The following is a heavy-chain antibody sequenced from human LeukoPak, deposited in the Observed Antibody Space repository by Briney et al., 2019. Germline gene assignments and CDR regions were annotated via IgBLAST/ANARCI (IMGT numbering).Heavy chain of an antibody. CDR3: ATYRTSFIYWYFDL. CDR1: GASIRSSY. D-gene: IGHD2-2*01. V-gene: IGHV4-59*01. CDR2: ISYTGST. J-gene: IGHJ2*01. Sequence: SETLSLTCTVSGASIRSSYWSWIRQPPGKGLEWIGYISYTGSTNYNPSLKSRVSLSVDTSKNQFPLELSSVTAADTAVYYCATYRTSFIYWYFDLWGRGTLVTVSS.